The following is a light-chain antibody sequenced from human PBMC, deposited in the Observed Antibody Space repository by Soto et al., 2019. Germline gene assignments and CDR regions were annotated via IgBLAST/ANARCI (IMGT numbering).Light chain of an antibody. V-gene: IGKV3-15*01. CDR3: QHHSNWPIT. Sequence: ERVMTQSPASLSVSPGERVTLSCRAGQGVTTNFAWYQQKSGQSPRLLIYDVSTRATGVPARFSGTGSETDFTLTISSLEPEDFAVYYCQHHSNWPITFGQGTRLEIK. J-gene: IGKJ5*01. CDR2: DVS. CDR1: QGVTTN.